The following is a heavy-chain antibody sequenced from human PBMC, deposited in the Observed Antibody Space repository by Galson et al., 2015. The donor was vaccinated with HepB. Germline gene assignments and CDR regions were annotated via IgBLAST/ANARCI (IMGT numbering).Heavy chain of an antibody. Sequence: SVKVSCKVSGYTLTELSMHWVRQAPGKGLEWMGGFDPEDGETIYAQKFQGRVTMTEDTSTDTAYMELSSLRSEDTAVYYCATGVVGATIFCYFDYWGQGTLVTVSS. CDR3: ATGVVGATIFCYFDY. CDR2: FDPEDGET. V-gene: IGHV1-24*01. J-gene: IGHJ4*02. CDR1: GYTLTELS. D-gene: IGHD1-26*01.